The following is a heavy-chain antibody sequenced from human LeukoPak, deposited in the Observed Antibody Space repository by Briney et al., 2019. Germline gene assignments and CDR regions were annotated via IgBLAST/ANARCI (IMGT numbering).Heavy chain of an antibody. D-gene: IGHD6-13*01. CDR2: ISGSGGST. J-gene: IGHJ4*02. CDR1: GFTFSSYA. CDR3: ASHLDSSYYSCWQY. Sequence: PGGSLRLSCAASGFTFSSYAMSWVRQAPGKGLEWVSAISGSGGSTYYADSVKGRFTISRDNSKNTVNLQMNSLRAEDTAVYHCASHLDSSYYSCWQYWGREPCSPSPQ. V-gene: IGHV3-23*01.